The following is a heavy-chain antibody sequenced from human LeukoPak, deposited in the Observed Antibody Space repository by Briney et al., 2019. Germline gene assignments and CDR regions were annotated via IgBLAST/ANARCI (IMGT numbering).Heavy chain of an antibody. J-gene: IGHJ4*02. CDR1: GYNFTTFW. Sequence: GESLKISCQTSGYNFTTFWIGWVRQMPGKGLEWMGIIYPGDSDTRYSPSFQGQVTISADKSINTVYLHRNTLKASDTAMYYCASFHISGKSYNGLHYWGQGTLVTVSS. CDR2: IYPGDSDT. V-gene: IGHV5-51*01. D-gene: IGHD3-10*01. CDR3: ASFHISGKSYNGLHY.